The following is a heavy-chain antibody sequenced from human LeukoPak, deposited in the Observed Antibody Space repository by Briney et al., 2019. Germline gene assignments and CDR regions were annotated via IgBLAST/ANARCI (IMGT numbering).Heavy chain of an antibody. J-gene: IGHJ4*02. CDR3: ARVYDASVLYFDY. CDR2: ISHSGTT. D-gene: IGHD5/OR15-5a*01. V-gene: IGHV4-30-2*01. Sequence: LSLTCAVSGGSISSGGHSWSWLPQPPRKGLESLKHISHSGTTYYQLSLKSRVTISVDRSKNQFSLQLNSVTAADSAVYYCARVYDASVLYFDYWGRGTLVTVSS. CDR1: GGSISSGGHS.